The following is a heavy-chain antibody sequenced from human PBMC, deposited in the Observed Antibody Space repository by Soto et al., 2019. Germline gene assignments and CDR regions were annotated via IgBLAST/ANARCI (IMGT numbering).Heavy chain of an antibody. CDR1: VFTFSSYS. CDR3: ARGAYLNWFDP. J-gene: IGHJ5*02. CDR2: ISSSSSTI. Sequence: EVQLVESGGGLVQPGGSLRLSCAASVFTFSSYSMNWVRQAPGKGLEWVSYISSSSSTIYYADSVKGRFTISRDNAKNSLYLQMNSLRAEDTAVYYCARGAYLNWFDPWGQGTLVTVSS. V-gene: IGHV3-48*01.